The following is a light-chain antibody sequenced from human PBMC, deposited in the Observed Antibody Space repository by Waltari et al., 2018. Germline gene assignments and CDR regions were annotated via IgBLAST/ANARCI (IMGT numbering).Light chain of an antibody. CDR1: QIISSW. Sequence: DIQLTQSPSTLSASVGDRVTRTCRASQIISSWLAWYQQKPGKAPKLLIYKAPSLESGVPSRFSGSGSGTEFTLTISSLQPDDFATYYCQQDNSYPGTFGQGTKVEIK. V-gene: IGKV1-5*03. CDR2: KAP. CDR3: QQDNSYPGT. J-gene: IGKJ1*01.